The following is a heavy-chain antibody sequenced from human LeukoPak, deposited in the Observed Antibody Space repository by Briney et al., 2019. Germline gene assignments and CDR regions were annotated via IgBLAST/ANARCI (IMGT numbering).Heavy chain of an antibody. CDR2: IRYDGSNK. Sequence: GGSLRLSCAASGFTFSSYGMHWVRQAPGRGLEWVAVIRYDGSNKYYADSVKGRFTISRDNSKNTLYLQMNSLRAEDTAVYYCARNTGDSSGYGWYYYGMDVWGQGTTVTVSS. V-gene: IGHV3-30*02. CDR3: ARNTGDSSGYGWYYYGMDV. CDR1: GFTFSSYG. D-gene: IGHD3-22*01. J-gene: IGHJ6*02.